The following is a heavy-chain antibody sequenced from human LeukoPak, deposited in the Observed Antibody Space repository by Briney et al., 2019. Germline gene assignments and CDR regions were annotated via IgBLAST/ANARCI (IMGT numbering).Heavy chain of an antibody. Sequence: PGGSLRLSCAASGFTFSSYEMNWVRQAPGKGLEWVSYISSSGSTIYYADSVKGRFTISRDNAKNSLYLQMNSLRAEDTAVYYCARDWVRSSSSPDAFDIWGQGTMVTVSS. CDR3: ARDWVRSSSSPDAFDI. CDR1: GFTFSSYE. D-gene: IGHD6-6*01. J-gene: IGHJ3*02. V-gene: IGHV3-48*03. CDR2: ISSSGSTI.